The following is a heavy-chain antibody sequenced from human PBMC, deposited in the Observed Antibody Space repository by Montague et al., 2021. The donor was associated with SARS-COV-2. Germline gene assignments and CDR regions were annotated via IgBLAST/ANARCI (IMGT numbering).Heavy chain of an antibody. V-gene: IGHV4-59*13. CDR1: GGSISGYY. CDR2: MYYSGST. Sequence: SETLSLTCTVSGGSISGYYWICIRQPPGKGLPCIGFMYYSGSTNYNPSLQSRVTLSVDTSKNQLSLNLSSVTASDTAVYYCARDFDYWGQGTLVTVSS. CDR3: ARDFDY. J-gene: IGHJ4*02.